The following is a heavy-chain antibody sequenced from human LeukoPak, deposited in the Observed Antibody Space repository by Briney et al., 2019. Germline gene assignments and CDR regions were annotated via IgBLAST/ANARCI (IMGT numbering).Heavy chain of an antibody. CDR1: GGTFSSHA. CDR2: IIPIFGTA. Sequence: TVKVSCKASGGTFSSHAISWVRQAPGQGLEWMGGIIPIFGTANYAQKFQGRATITTDESTSTAYMELSSLRSEDTAVYYCASLLTYYYDSSGYYPFDYWGQGTLVTVSS. J-gene: IGHJ4*02. V-gene: IGHV1-69*05. D-gene: IGHD3-22*01. CDR3: ASLLTYYYDSSGYYPFDY.